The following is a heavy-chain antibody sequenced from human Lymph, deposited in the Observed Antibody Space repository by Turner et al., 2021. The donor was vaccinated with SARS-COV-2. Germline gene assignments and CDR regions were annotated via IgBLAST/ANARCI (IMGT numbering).Heavy chain of an antibody. Sequence: EVQLVESGGGLVMPGGSLSPFCAASGFTFSSYSMNWVRRAPGKGLEWVSAISSSSTYIYYADSLKDRFTISRDNAKNTLYLQMNSLRAEDTAVYYCARGTYYYDSSVYSGTNWFDPWGQGTLVTVSS. D-gene: IGHD3-22*01. V-gene: IGHV3-21*01. CDR2: ISSSSTYI. CDR1: GFTFSSYS. J-gene: IGHJ5*02. CDR3: ARGTYYYDSSVYSGTNWFDP.